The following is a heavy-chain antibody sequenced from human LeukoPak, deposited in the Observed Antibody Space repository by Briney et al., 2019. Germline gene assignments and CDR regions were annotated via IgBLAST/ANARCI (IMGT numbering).Heavy chain of an antibody. Sequence: GGTLRLSCVASGFTFSSHGMNWVRQAPGKGLEWVSSISSSSSYIYYADSVKGRFTISRDNAKNSLYLQMNSLRAEDTAVYYCARGGGSHTFDYWGQGTLVTVSS. CDR1: GFTFSSHG. CDR3: ARGGGSHTFDY. V-gene: IGHV3-21*01. J-gene: IGHJ4*02. CDR2: ISSSSSYI. D-gene: IGHD1-26*01.